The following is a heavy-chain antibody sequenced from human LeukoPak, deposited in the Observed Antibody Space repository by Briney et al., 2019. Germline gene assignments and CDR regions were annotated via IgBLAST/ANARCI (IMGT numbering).Heavy chain of an antibody. CDR1: GFTFSTYW. CDR3: AREEAPVEGDDAFDI. Sequence: PGGSLRLSWAASGFTFSTYWMHWVRQAPGKGLVWVSRINSDGSITNYADSVKGRFTISRDNAKNRLYLQMSSLRAEDTAVYYCAREEAPVEGDDAFDIWGQGTMVTVSS. D-gene: IGHD3-16*01. J-gene: IGHJ3*02. CDR2: INSDGSIT. V-gene: IGHV3-74*01.